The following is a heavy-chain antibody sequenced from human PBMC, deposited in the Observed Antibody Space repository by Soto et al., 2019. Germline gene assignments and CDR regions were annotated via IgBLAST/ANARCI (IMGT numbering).Heavy chain of an antibody. CDR1: RSSISCCPYY. Sequence: SETLSFTCTPGRSSISCCPYYGGWSRRHPGKGLEWIASIKYSGTTFYNPSLKSRVTLSVDTSKNQFALKLSSVTAAETAVYYCARHGITGSYYDAFDIWGQGTMVTVSS. CDR2: IKYSGTT. D-gene: IGHD1-26*01. CDR3: ARHGITGSYYDAFDI. V-gene: IGHV4-39*01. J-gene: IGHJ3*02.